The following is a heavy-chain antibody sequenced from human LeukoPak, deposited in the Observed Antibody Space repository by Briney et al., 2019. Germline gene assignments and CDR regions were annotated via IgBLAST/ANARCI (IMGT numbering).Heavy chain of an antibody. D-gene: IGHD5-24*01. V-gene: IGHV1-18*01. CDR2: ISAYNGNT. CDR1: GYTFTSYD. J-gene: IGHJ4*02. Sequence: GASVKVSCKASGYTFTSYDINWVRQASRQRLEWMRWISAYNGNTNYAQKLQGRVTITTGTSTSSAYMELRSLRSDDTAVYYCARDGWVEMATITYPFDYWGQGTLVTVSS. CDR3: ARDGWVEMATITYPFDY.